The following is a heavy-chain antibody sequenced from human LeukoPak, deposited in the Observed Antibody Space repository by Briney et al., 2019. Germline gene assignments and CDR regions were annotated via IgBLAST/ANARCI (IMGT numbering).Heavy chain of an antibody. J-gene: IGHJ4*02. CDR2: VSSGGSAI. CDR1: GFXFSSYE. Sequence: PGGSLRLSCAASGFXFSSYEINWVRQAPGKGLEWVSQVSSGGSAIYYADSVKGRFTLSRDNARNSLYLQMNSLRAEDTAIYYCARRFDSWGQGTLVTVSS. CDR3: ARRFDS. V-gene: IGHV3-48*03.